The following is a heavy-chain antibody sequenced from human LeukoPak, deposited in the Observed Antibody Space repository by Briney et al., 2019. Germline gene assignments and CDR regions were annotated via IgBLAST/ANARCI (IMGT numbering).Heavy chain of an antibody. D-gene: IGHD2-2*01. V-gene: IGHV3-23*01. CDR1: GFTFSSYA. CDR2: ISGSGGST. CDR3: AKSKPVVPAATTLLGFDY. J-gene: IGHJ4*02. Sequence: GGSLRLSCAASGFTFSSYAMSWVRQAPGKGLEWVSAISGSGGSTYYADSVKGRFAISRDNSKNTLYLQMNSLRAEDTAVYYCAKSKPVVPAATTLLGFDYWGQGTLVTVSS.